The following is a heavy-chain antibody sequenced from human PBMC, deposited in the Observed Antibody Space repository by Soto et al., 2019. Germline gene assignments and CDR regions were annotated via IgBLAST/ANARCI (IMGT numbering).Heavy chain of an antibody. J-gene: IGHJ4*02. CDR3: VKHERQKLVSCYFYY. CDR1: GGSISSSSYY. D-gene: IGHD6-13*01. Sequence: PSETLSLTCTVSGGSISSSSYYWGWIRQPPGKGLECFWCFYYIVSTYYNPSLKIRFTIFVDTSMNQFFLKLCSVTAAVTAVYYCVKHERQKLVSCYFYYCGQGTLVTLSS. CDR2: FYYIVST. V-gene: IGHV4-39*01.